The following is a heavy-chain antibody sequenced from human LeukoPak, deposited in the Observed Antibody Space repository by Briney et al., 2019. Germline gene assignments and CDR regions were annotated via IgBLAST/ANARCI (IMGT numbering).Heavy chain of an antibody. Sequence: ASVKVSCKASGGTFSSYAISWVRQAPGQGLEWMGGIIPIFGTANYAQKFQGRVTISTDESTSTAYMELSSLRSEDTAVYYCVQSRLQYQLLGGGGNYFDYWGQGTLVTVSS. J-gene: IGHJ4*02. D-gene: IGHD2-2*01. CDR2: IIPIFGTA. CDR3: VQSRLQYQLLGGGGNYFDY. V-gene: IGHV1-69*05. CDR1: GGTFSSYA.